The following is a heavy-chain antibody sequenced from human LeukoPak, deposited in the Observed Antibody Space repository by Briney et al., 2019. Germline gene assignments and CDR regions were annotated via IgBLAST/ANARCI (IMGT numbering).Heavy chain of an antibody. J-gene: IGHJ3*02. D-gene: IGHD3-22*01. CDR2: ISAYNGNT. Sequence: ASVKVSCKASGYTFTSYGISWVRQAPGQGLEWMGWISAYNGNTNYAQKLQGRVTMTTDTSTSTAYMELRSLRSDETAVYYCAREWYDSIGIGGAFDIWGQGTMVTVSS. CDR3: AREWYDSIGIGGAFDI. V-gene: IGHV1-18*01. CDR1: GYTFTSYG.